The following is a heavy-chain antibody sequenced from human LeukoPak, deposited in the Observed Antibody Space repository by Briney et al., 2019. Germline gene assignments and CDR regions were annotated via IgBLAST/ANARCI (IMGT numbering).Heavy chain of an antibody. Sequence: SQTLSLTCTVSGGSISSGDYYWSWIRQPPGKGLEWIGYIYYSGSTNYNPSLKSRVTISVDTSKNQFSLKLSSVTAADTAVYYCARDLRGTTGAFDIWGQGTMVTVSS. CDR1: GGSISSGDYY. CDR3: ARDLRGTTGAFDI. J-gene: IGHJ3*02. CDR2: IYYSGST. D-gene: IGHD1-7*01. V-gene: IGHV4-61*08.